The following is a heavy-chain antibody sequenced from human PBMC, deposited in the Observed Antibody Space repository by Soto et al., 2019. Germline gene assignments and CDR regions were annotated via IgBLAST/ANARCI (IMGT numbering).Heavy chain of an antibody. D-gene: IGHD3-9*01. Sequence: SVKASCKASGGTYSRYAMRRVRQAPAQGPEWLRGIIPIFGTANSAQKFQGWVTITGDDVTSTAYMELSRLSSENPAVYYWAGPYDILTGPRNWSQGTLVTVS. CDR2: IIPIFGTA. J-gene: IGHJ4*02. V-gene: IGHV1-69*13. CDR1: GGTYSRYA. CDR3: AGPYDILTGPRN.